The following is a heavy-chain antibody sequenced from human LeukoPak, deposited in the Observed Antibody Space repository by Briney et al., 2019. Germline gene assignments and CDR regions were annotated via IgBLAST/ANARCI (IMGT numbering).Heavy chain of an antibody. CDR3: VGGGGY. J-gene: IGHJ4*02. V-gene: IGHV3-73*01. CDR1: GFTFSGSA. D-gene: IGHD3-16*01. Sequence: GGSLRLSCATSGFTFSGSAMHWVRQASGKGLEWVGRIRSKPNSYATTYAASVKGRFTISRDDSNNTAYLQMNSLKTEDTAVYYCVGGGGYWGQGTLVTVSS. CDR2: IRSKPNSYAT.